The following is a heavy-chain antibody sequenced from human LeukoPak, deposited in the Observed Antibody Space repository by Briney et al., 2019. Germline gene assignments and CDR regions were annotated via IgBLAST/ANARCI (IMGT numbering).Heavy chain of an antibody. CDR3: AKDLLDSGSLPAYYGMDV. V-gene: IGHV3-30*18. Sequence: GGSLRLSCAASGFTFSSCGMHWVRQAPGKGLEWVAVISYDGSNKYYADSVKGRFTISRDNSKNTLYLQMNSLRAEETAVYYCAKDLLDSGSLPAYYGMDVWGQGTTVTVSS. CDR1: GFTFSSCG. CDR2: ISYDGSNK. D-gene: IGHD1-26*01. J-gene: IGHJ6*02.